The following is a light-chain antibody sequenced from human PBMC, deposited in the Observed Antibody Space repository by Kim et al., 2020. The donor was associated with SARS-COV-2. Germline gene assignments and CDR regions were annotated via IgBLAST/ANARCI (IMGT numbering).Light chain of an antibody. CDR2: DVN. CDR3: CSYAGSYSSV. V-gene: IGLV2-11*01. CDR1: TSHFCAYDF. J-gene: IGLJ2*01. Sequence: HSVAIFCTGTTSHFCAYDFVSWYQHYPANAPRLMIYDVNKRPSEVPDRFSDSKSGNTASLTISGHQADDEADYYCCSYAGSYSSVFGGGTQLTVL.